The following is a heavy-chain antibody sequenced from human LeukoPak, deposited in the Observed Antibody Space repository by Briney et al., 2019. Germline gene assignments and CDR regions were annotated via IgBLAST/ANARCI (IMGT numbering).Heavy chain of an antibody. J-gene: IGHJ4*02. Sequence: VKVSCKASGGTFSSYAISWVRQAPGQGLEWMGGIIPIFGTANYAQKFQGRVTITADESTSTAYMELSSLRSEDTAVYYCARGPLTYYYDSSGAHFDYWGQGTLVTVSS. CDR2: IIPIFGTA. CDR3: ARGPLTYYYDSSGAHFDY. CDR1: GGTFSSYA. D-gene: IGHD3-22*01. V-gene: IGHV1-69*01.